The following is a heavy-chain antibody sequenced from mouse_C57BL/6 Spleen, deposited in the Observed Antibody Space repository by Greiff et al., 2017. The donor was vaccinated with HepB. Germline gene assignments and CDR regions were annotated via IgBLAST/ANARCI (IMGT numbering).Heavy chain of an antibody. CDR1: GFTFTDYY. J-gene: IGHJ4*01. V-gene: IGHV7-3*01. D-gene: IGHD1-1*01. Sequence: EVKLMESGGGLVQPGGSLSLSCAASGFTFTDYYMSWVRQPPGKALEWLGFIRNKANGYTTEYSASVKGRFTISSDNSQSILYLQMNALRAEDSATYYCASPDYYGSSSPSMDYWGQGTSVTVSS. CDR2: IRNKANGYTT. CDR3: ASPDYYGSSSPSMDY.